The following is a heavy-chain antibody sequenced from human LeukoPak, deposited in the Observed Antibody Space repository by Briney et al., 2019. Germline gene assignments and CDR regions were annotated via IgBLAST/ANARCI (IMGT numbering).Heavy chain of an antibody. CDR1: XXXXSXYG. J-gene: IGHJ4*02. V-gene: IGHV3-30*18. CDR3: AKFVGDYTDY. D-gene: IGHD4-17*01. Sequence: GGSLRXXCXXXXXXXSXYGMQWVRQAPGKGLEWVAVISYDGSNTSYAASVKGRFTISRDNSKNTLYLQMNRLRAEDTAVYSCAKFVGDYTDYWGQGTLVTVSS. CDR2: ISYDGSNT.